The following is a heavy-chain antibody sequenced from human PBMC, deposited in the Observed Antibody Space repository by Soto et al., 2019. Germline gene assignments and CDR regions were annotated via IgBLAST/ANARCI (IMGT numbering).Heavy chain of an antibody. CDR3: ARGRSSGWFYFDY. V-gene: IGHV4-31*03. CDR1: GGSIRSGGYY. D-gene: IGHD6-19*01. Sequence: TLSLTSTVSGGSIRSGGYYWSWIRQHPGKGLEWIGYIYYSGSTYYNPSRKSRVTISVDASKNQFSLKLSSVTAADTAVYYCARGRSSGWFYFDYWGQGTLVTVSS. J-gene: IGHJ4*02. CDR2: IYYSGST.